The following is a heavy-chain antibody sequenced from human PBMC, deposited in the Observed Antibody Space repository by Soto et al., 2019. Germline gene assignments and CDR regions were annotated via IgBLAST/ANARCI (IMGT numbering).Heavy chain of an antibody. CDR3: ARGTPYSLV. D-gene: IGHD6-13*01. Sequence: WIRQPPGKGLEWMGGIIPIFGTANYAQKFQGRVTITADESTSTAYMELSSLRSEDTAVYYCARGTPYSLVWGQGTTVTVSS. V-gene: IGHV1-69*01. J-gene: IGHJ6*02. CDR2: IIPIFGTA.